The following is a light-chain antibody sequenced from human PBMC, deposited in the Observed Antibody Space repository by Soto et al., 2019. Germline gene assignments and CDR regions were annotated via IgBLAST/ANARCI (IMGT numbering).Light chain of an antibody. J-gene: IGKJ4*01. V-gene: IGKV3-11*01. Sequence: ESVLTQSPATLSLSPGERATLSCRASQSVRSYLAWYQQKPCQAPRLLIYDASNRATGITARFSGSVSGTDFTLTISSLEPEDFEVYYCQQRSNWPPLTFGGGTKVEL. CDR2: DAS. CDR1: QSVRSY. CDR3: QQRSNWPPLT.